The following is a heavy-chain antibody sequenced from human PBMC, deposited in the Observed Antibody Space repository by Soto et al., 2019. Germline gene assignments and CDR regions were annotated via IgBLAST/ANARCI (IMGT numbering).Heavy chain of an antibody. Sequence: EVQLVESGGGLVQPGGSLKLSCAASGFIFTDSAIHWVRQASGKGLEWVGRIRSKVNTYATLYAASAKGRFTISRDDSMNTTYLQMNNLKTEDTAVYYCTRRRDWTAMDPLDYWGQGTLVTVSS. CDR2: IRSKVNTYAT. J-gene: IGHJ4*02. CDR1: GFIFTDSA. V-gene: IGHV3-73*02. D-gene: IGHD5-18*01. CDR3: TRRRDWTAMDPLDY.